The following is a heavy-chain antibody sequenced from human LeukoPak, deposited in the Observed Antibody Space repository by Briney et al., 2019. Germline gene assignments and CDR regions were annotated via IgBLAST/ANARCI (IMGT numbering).Heavy chain of an antibody. D-gene: IGHD2-15*01. CDR2: INQHGSET. CDR1: EFTFTNYL. Sequence: GGSLRLSCIASEFTFTNYLMSWVRQAPGKGLEWVACINQHGSETFYVDSVKGRFTISRDNSKDTLYLQMGSLRAEDMAVYYCARSPRGVVVAASLDVWGKGTTVTISS. V-gene: IGHV3-7*01. J-gene: IGHJ6*04. CDR3: ARSPRGVVVAASLDV.